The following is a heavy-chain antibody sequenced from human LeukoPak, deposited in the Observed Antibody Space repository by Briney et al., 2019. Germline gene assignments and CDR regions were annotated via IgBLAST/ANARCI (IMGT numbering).Heavy chain of an antibody. CDR3: ARGGPSGSYYFDY. D-gene: IGHD1-26*01. Sequence: PGGSLRLSCAASGFTFSSYSMNWVRQAPGKGLEWVSSISSSSSYIYYADSVKGRFTISRDNAKNSLYLQMNSLRAEDTAVYYCARGGPSGSYYFDYWGQGTLVTVSS. CDR1: GFTFSSYS. J-gene: IGHJ4*02. V-gene: IGHV3-21*01. CDR2: ISSSSSYI.